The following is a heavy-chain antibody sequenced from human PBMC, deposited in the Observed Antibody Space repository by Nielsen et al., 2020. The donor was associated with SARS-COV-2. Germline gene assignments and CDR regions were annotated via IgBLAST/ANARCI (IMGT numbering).Heavy chain of an antibody. Sequence: GGSLRLSCAASGFTFSGSAMHWVRQASGKGLEWVGRIRSKANSYATAYAASVKGRFTISRDDSKNTAYLQMNSLKTEDTAVYYCTRRTYSSTPHYYYMDVWGKGTTVTVSS. CDR3: TRRTYSSTPHYYYMDV. CDR2: IRSKANSYAT. V-gene: IGHV3-73*01. CDR1: GFTFSGSA. J-gene: IGHJ6*03. D-gene: IGHD6-13*01.